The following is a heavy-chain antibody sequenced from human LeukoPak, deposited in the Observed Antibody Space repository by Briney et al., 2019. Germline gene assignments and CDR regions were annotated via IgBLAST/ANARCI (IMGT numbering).Heavy chain of an antibody. V-gene: IGHV3-7*01. CDR1: GFTFSSYW. J-gene: IGHJ5*02. Sequence: GGSLRLSCAACGFTFSSYWMSWVRQPPGKGLEWVANIKQDGSEKYYVDSVKGRFTISRDNAKNSLYLQMNSLRGEDTAVYYCARGASGIQLWFFDPWGQGTLVTVSS. D-gene: IGHD5-18*01. CDR3: ARGASGIQLWFFDP. CDR2: IKQDGSEK.